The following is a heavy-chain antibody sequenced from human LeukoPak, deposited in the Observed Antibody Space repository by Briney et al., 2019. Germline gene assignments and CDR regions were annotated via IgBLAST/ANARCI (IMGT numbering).Heavy chain of an antibody. CDR2: IYHSGST. CDR3: ARDRRYYYDSSGYFYYYYYYYYMDV. Sequence: SETLSLTCAVSGYSISSGYYWGWIRQPPGKGLEWIGSIYHSGSTYYNPSPKSRVTMSVDTSKNQFSLKLSSVTAADTAVYYCARDRRYYYDSSGYFYYYYYYYYMDVWGKGTTVTVSS. J-gene: IGHJ6*03. D-gene: IGHD3-22*01. V-gene: IGHV4-38-2*02. CDR1: GYSISSGYY.